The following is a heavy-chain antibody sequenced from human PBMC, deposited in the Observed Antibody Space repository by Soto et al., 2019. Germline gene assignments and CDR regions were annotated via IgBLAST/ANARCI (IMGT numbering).Heavy chain of an antibody. Sequence: PGGSLRLSCAASGFTFSSYGMHWVRQAPGKGLEWVAVISYDGSNKYYADSVKGRFTISRDNSKNTLYLQMNSLRAEDTAVYYCAKDRSGSEAFDIWGQGTMVTVSS. CDR2: ISYDGSNK. CDR1: GFTFSSYG. J-gene: IGHJ3*02. D-gene: IGHD5-12*01. V-gene: IGHV3-30*18. CDR3: AKDRSGSEAFDI.